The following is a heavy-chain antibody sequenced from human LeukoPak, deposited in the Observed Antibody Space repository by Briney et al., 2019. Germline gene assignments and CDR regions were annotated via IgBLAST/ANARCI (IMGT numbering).Heavy chain of an antibody. V-gene: IGHV4-59*01. CDR2: IYYSGST. J-gene: IGHJ3*02. D-gene: IGHD6-6*01. Sequence: SETLSLTCTVSGGSFSSYYWSWIRQPPGKGLEWIGYIYYSGSTNYNPSLKSRVTISVDTSKNQFSLKLSSVTAADTAVYYCARDFSRWGSSDDAFDIWGQGTMVTVSS. CDR3: ARDFSRWGSSDDAFDI. CDR1: GGSFSSYY.